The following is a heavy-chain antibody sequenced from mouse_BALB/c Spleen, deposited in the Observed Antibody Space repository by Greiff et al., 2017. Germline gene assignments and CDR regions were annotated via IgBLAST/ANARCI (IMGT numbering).Heavy chain of an antibody. J-gene: IGHJ3*01. CDR2: INSNGGST. V-gene: IGHV5-6-3*01. D-gene: IGHD2-4*01. Sequence: EVQVVESGGGLVQPVGSLKLSCAASGFTFSSYGMSWVRQTPDKRLELVATINSNGGSTYYPDSVKGRFTISRDNAKNTLYLQMSSLKSEDTAMYYCARWGDYDGGAGFAYWGQGTLVTVSA. CDR3: ARWGDYDGGAGFAY. CDR1: GFTFSSYG.